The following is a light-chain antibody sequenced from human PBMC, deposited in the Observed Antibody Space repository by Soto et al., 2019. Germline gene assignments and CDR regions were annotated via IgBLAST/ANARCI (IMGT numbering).Light chain of an antibody. J-gene: IGKJ1*01. CDR3: QQNSHWPPWT. CDR2: GAS. V-gene: IGKV3-11*01. CDR1: QNVRTF. Sequence: EVVLTQSPATLSLSPGERATLSCRASQNVRTFLDWYQQKPCQPPRLLIYGASNRATGIPARFSGSGSGTDFTLTISSLEPEDFAVYYCQQNSHWPPWTFGQGTRVEIQ.